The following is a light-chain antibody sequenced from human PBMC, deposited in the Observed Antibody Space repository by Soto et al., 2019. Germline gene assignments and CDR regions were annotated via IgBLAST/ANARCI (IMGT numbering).Light chain of an antibody. CDR1: QGITSY. V-gene: IGKV1-9*01. J-gene: IGKJ5*01. CDR3: QQLYGYPIT. Sequence: IQLTQSPSSLSPSVGDRVPITCRASQGITSYLAWYPQKPGKAPNPRIYAPSTLHGGVPSRFSGSGSGTEFTLAINSLQPEDFATYYCQQLYGYPITFGQGTRLEMK. CDR2: APS.